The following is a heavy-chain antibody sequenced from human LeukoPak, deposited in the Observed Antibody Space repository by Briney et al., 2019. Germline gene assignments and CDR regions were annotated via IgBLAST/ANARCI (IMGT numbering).Heavy chain of an antibody. Sequence: ASVKVSCKASGYTFTSYGISWVRQAPGQGLEWMGWISAYNGNTNYAQELQGRVTTTTDTSTSTAYMELRSLRSDDTAVYYCARVAAYYDSSGYSYYWGRGTLVTVSS. CDR2: ISAYNGNT. CDR1: GYTFTSYG. D-gene: IGHD3-22*01. V-gene: IGHV1-18*01. CDR3: ARVAAYYDSSGYSYY. J-gene: IGHJ4*02.